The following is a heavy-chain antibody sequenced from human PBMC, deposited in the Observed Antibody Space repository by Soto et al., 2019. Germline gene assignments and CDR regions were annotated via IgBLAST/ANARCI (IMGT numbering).Heavy chain of an antibody. V-gene: IGHV1-2*02. J-gene: IGHJ5*02. CDR1: GYTFTGYY. D-gene: IGHD2-21*01. CDR3: ARLWGFSNNWFDP. CDR2: INPNSGGT. Sequence: VKVSCKASGYTFTGYYMHWVRQAPGQGLEWMGWINPNSGGTNYAQKFQGRVTMTRDTSISTAYMELSRLRSDDTAVYHCARLWGFSNNWFDPWGQGTLVTVSS.